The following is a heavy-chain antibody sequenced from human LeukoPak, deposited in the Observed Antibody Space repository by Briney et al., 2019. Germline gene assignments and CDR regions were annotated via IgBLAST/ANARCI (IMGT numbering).Heavy chain of an antibody. D-gene: IGHD3-22*01. Sequence: GGSLRLSCAASGFTFSTYSMNWVRQAPGKGLEWVSYISSSSSTIYYADSVKGRFTISRDNSKNTLYLQMNSLRAEDTAVYYCAKHSLTTMMVVVIRGSFDYWGQGTLVTVSS. CDR3: AKHSLTTMMVVVIRGSFDY. CDR2: ISSSSSTI. CDR1: GFTFSTYS. V-gene: IGHV3-48*01. J-gene: IGHJ4*02.